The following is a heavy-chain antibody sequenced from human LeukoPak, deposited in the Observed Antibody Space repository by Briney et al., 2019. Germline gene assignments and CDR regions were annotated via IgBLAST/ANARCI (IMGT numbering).Heavy chain of an antibody. J-gene: IGHJ3*02. CDR2: IYPGDSDT. D-gene: IGHD3-9*01. V-gene: IGHV5-51*01. CDR1: GYSFTNYW. Sequence: GESLKISCKGSGYSFTNYWIGWVRQMPGKGLEWMGIIYPGDSDTRYSPSFQGQVTISADKSISTAYLQWSSLKASDTAMYYCARQWFGILTGYPDAFDIWGQGTKVTVSS. CDR3: ARQWFGILTGYPDAFDI.